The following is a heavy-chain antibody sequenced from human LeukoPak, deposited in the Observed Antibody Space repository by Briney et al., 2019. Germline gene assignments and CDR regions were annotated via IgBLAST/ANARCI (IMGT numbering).Heavy chain of an antibody. Sequence: KPSETLSLTCAVYGGSFSGYYWSWIRQPPGKGLEWIGEINHSGSTNYNPSLKSRVTISVDTSKNQFSLKLSSVTAADTAVYYRARGDYYGSGSYYNLGFDYWGQGTLVTVSS. CDR1: GGSFSGYY. CDR2: INHSGST. CDR3: ARGDYYGSGSYYNLGFDY. D-gene: IGHD3-10*01. V-gene: IGHV4-34*01. J-gene: IGHJ4*02.